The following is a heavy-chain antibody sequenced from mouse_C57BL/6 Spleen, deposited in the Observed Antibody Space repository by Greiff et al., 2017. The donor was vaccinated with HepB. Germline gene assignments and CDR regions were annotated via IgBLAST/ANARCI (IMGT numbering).Heavy chain of an antibody. Sequence: EVKLMESGEGLVKPGGSLKLSCAASGFTFSSYAMSWVRQTPEKRLEWVAYISSGGDYIYYADTVKGRFTISRDNARNTLYLQMSSLKSEDTAMYYCTRDGGLRRGFAYWGQGTLVTVSA. CDR3: TRDGGLRRGFAY. J-gene: IGHJ3*01. D-gene: IGHD2-4*01. CDR2: ISSGGDYI. CDR1: GFTFSSYA. V-gene: IGHV5-9-1*02.